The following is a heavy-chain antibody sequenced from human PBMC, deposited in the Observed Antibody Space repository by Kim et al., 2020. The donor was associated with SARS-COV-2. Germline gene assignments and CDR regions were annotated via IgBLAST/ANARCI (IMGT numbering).Heavy chain of an antibody. CDR3: ARQGRGNGYPLAIDY. V-gene: IGHV4-39*01. D-gene: IGHD3-22*01. Sequence: SLKSRVTISVDTSKNQFSLKMRSVTATDTALYYCARQGRGNGYPLAIDYWGQGTLVTVSS. J-gene: IGHJ4*02.